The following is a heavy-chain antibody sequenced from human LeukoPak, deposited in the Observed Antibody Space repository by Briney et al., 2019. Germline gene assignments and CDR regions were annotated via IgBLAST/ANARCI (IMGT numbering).Heavy chain of an antibody. V-gene: IGHV3-30*18. Sequence: GRSLRLSCAASGFTFSSYGMHWVRQAPGKGLEWVAVISYDGSNKYSADSVKGRFTISRDNSKNTLYLQMNSLRAEDTAVYYCAKEYYAKYYFDYWGQGTLVNVSS. CDR3: AKEYYAKYYFDY. J-gene: IGHJ4*02. CDR2: ISYDGSNK. CDR1: GFTFSSYG. D-gene: IGHD3-10*01.